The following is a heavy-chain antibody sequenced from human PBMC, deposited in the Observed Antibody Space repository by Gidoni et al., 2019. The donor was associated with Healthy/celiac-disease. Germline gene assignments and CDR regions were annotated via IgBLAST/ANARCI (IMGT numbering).Heavy chain of an antibody. Sequence: QVQLQESGPGLVKPSGTLSLTCAVSGGSISSSNWWSWVRQPPGKGLGWIGEIYHSGSTNYNPSLKSRVTISVDKSKNQFSLKLSSVTAADTAVYYCASEKIAAAGNWFDPWGQGTLVTVSS. J-gene: IGHJ5*02. V-gene: IGHV4-4*02. CDR2: IYHSGST. CDR3: ASEKIAAAGNWFDP. CDR1: GGSISSSNW. D-gene: IGHD6-13*01.